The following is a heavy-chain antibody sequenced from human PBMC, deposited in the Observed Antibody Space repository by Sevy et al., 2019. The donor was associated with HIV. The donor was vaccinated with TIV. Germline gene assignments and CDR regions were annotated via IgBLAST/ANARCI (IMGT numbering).Heavy chain of an antibody. V-gene: IGHV3-43*01. CDR3: AKDSGYRSGSNYFDY. CDR2: ITWDGDST. J-gene: IGHJ4*02. D-gene: IGHD6-19*01. CDR1: EFTFDDYT. Sequence: GGSLRLSCAASEFTFDDYTMHWVRQAPGKGLEWVSLITWDGDSTYYADSVKGRFTISRDNSKNSLYLQMNSLRTEDTALYYCAKDSGYRSGSNYFDYWGQGTLVTVSS.